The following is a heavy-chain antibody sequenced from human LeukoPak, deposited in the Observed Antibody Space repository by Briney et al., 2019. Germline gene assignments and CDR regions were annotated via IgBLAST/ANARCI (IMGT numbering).Heavy chain of an antibody. J-gene: IGHJ4*02. CDR2: IRYDGSNK. D-gene: IGHD3-9*01. CDR1: GFTFSSYG. Sequence: PGGSLRLSCAASGFTFSSYGMHWVRQAPGKGLEWVAFIRYDGSNKYYADSVKGRFTISRDNSKNTLFLQMNSLRVEDTAVYYCAKGLYFDWWSYFDYWGQGTLVTVSS. CDR3: AKGLYFDWWSYFDY. V-gene: IGHV3-30*02.